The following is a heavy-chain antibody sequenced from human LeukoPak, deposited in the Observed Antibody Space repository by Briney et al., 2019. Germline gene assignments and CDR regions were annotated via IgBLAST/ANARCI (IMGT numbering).Heavy chain of an antibody. CDR2: ISDDGTDK. CDR1: GFTFSSYG. V-gene: IGHV3-30*18. Sequence: PGGSLRLSCAASGFTFSSYGMHWVRQAPGKGLEWVAVISDDGTDKYYTDSVKGRFTISRDSSKNTVYLQMNSLRAEDTAVYYCAKAHPLGRRMTAAGTFHYDAFDVWGQGTMVTVSS. D-gene: IGHD6-13*01. CDR3: AKAHPLGRRMTAAGTFHYDAFDV. J-gene: IGHJ3*01.